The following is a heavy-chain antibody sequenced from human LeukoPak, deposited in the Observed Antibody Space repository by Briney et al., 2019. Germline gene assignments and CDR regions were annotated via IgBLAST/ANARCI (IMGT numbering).Heavy chain of an antibody. CDR3: ARGHYDILTGNYKWTPDY. V-gene: IGHV3-21*06. Sequence: GGSLRLSCAASGFTLSSYKMNWVRQAPGRGLEWVSSIHSGGSDVYYADSVKGRFTVSRDNAKNSLFLQMNSLRAEDTALYYCARGHYDILTGNYKWTPDYWGQGTLVTVSS. CDR1: GFTLSSYK. J-gene: IGHJ4*02. CDR2: IHSGGSDV. D-gene: IGHD3-9*01.